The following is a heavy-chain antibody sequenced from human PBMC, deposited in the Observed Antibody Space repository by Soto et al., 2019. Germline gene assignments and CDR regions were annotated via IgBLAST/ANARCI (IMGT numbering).Heavy chain of an antibody. Sequence: SLRLSCAASGFTFTRYSMNWVRQAPGKGLEWVSSISSTTNYIYYGDSMKGRFTISRDNAKNSLYLGMNSLRAEDTAVYYCARESEDLTSNFDYWGQGXLVTVYS. CDR2: ISSTTNYI. J-gene: IGHJ4*02. V-gene: IGHV3-21*06. CDR3: ARESEDLTSNFDY. CDR1: GFTFTRYS.